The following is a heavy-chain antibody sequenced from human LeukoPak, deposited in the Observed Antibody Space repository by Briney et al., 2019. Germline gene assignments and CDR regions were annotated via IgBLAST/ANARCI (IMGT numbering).Heavy chain of an antibody. J-gene: IGHJ4*02. V-gene: IGHV3-11*04. D-gene: IGHD1-26*01. Sequence: PGGSLRPSCEASGFSFSNYFISWIRQAPGKGLEWVSYITNSGRSTNYADAVKGRFTISRDNTKKSVYLEMTDLRPEDTAVYYCAREASGNYYVFDSWGQGTLVTVSS. CDR2: ITNSGRST. CDR1: GFSFSNYF. CDR3: AREASGNYYVFDS.